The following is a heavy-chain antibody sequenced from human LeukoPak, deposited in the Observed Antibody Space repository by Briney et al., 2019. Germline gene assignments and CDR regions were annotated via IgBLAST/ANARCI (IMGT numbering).Heavy chain of an antibody. V-gene: IGHV1-8*03. CDR1: GYTFTSYY. J-gene: IGHJ4*02. CDR2: MNPNSDNT. Sequence: ASVKVSCKASGYTFTSYYINWVRQATGQGLEWMGWMNPNSDNTGYAQKFQGRVTITRNTSISTAYMELSSLRSEDTAVYYCARGQIAAAGVSGGFDYWGQGTLVTVSS. D-gene: IGHD6-13*01. CDR3: ARGQIAAAGVSGGFDY.